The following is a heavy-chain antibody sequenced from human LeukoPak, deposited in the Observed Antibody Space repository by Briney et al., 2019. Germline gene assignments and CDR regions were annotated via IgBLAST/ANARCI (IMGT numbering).Heavy chain of an antibody. D-gene: IGHD4-11*01. Sequence: SETLSLTCTVSGGSISSSSYYWGWIRQPPGKGLEWIGSIYYSGSTYYNPSLKSRVTISVDTSKNQFSLKLSSVTAADTAVYYCAREGEDTVTTSQAAFDYWGQGTLVTVSS. CDR1: GGSISSSSYY. J-gene: IGHJ4*02. CDR2: IYYSGST. V-gene: IGHV4-39*02. CDR3: AREGEDTVTTSQAAFDY.